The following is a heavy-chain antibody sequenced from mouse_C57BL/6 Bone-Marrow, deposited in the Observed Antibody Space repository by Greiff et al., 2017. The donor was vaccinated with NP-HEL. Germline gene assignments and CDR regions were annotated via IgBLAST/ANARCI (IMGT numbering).Heavy chain of an antibody. CDR1: GYTFTSYW. V-gene: IGHV1-64*01. CDR2: IHPNSGST. Sequence: QVQLQQSGAELVKPGASVKLSCKASGYTFTSYWMHWVKQRPGQGLEWIGMIHPNSGSTNYNEKFKSKATLTVDKSSSTAYMQLSSLTSEDSAVYYCARRLITTVVGAMDYWGQGTSVTVSS. CDR3: ARRLITTVVGAMDY. D-gene: IGHD1-1*01. J-gene: IGHJ4*01.